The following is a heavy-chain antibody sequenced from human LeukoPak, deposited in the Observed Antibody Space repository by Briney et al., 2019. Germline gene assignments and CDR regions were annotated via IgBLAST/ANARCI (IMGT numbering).Heavy chain of an antibody. D-gene: IGHD2-8*02. CDR1: GFTFSSYG. V-gene: IGHV3-30*02. CDR2: IRYDGSNK. Sequence: PGGSLRLSCAASGFTFSSYGMHWVRQAPGKGLEWVAFIRYDGSNKYYADSVKGRFTISRDNSKNTLYLQMNGLRAEDTAVYYCAKAGGHLDYWGQGTLVTVSS. CDR3: AKAGGHLDY. J-gene: IGHJ4*02.